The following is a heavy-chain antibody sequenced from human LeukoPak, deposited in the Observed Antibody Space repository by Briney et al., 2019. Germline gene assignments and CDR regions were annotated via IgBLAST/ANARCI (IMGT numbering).Heavy chain of an antibody. V-gene: IGHV5-51*01. CDR1: GYSFTSYW. CDR2: IYPGDSDT. J-gene: IGHJ3*02. Sequence: GESLKISCKGSGYSFTSYWIGWVRQMPGKGLEWMGIIYPGDSDTRYSPSFQGQVIISADKSISTAYLQWSSLKASDTAMYYCARREWSSLWGLTAFDIWGQGTMVTVSS. D-gene: IGHD2-8*01. CDR3: ARREWSSLWGLTAFDI.